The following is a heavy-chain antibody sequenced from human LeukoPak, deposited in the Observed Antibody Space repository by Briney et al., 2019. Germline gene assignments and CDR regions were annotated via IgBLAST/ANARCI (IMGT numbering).Heavy chain of an antibody. J-gene: IGHJ5*02. D-gene: IGHD3-22*01. CDR1: GFTFSSYS. V-gene: IGHV3-21*01. CDR3: ARDPSHYYDSSGYYAEPWFDP. CDR2: ISSSSSYI. Sequence: PGRSLRLSCAASGFTFSSYSMNWVRQAPGKGLEWVSSISSSSSYIYYADSVKGRFTISRDNAKNSLYLQMNSLRAEDTAVYYCARDPSHYYDSSGYYAEPWFDPWGQGTLVTVSS.